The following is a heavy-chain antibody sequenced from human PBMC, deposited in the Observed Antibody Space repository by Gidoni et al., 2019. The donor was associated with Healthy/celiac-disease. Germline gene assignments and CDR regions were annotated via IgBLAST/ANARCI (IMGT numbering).Heavy chain of an antibody. D-gene: IGHD4-17*01. CDR2: ISYDGSNK. V-gene: IGHV3-30*18. Sequence: QVQLVESVGGGVQPGRSLRLSCAASGSPFSSFGMHWVRQAPGKGLGWVAVISYDGSNKYYADSVKGRFTISRDNSKNTLYLQMNSLRAEDTAVYYCAKDDYSWATVTRLEYFQHWGQGTLVTVSS. J-gene: IGHJ1*01. CDR1: GSPFSSFG. CDR3: AKDDYSWATVTRLEYFQH.